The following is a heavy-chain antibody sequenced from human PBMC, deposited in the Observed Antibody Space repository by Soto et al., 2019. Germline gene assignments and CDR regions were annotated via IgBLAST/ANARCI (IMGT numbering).Heavy chain of an antibody. CDR2: MNPNSGNT. Sequence: ASVKVSCKASGYTFTSYDINWVRQATGQGLEWMGWMNPNSGNTGYAQKFQGRVTMTRNTSISTAYMELSSLRSEDTAVYYCARVHYDFWSGYYPYPAYWGQGTLVTVSS. J-gene: IGHJ4*02. CDR1: GYTFTSYD. V-gene: IGHV1-8*01. CDR3: ARVHYDFWSGYYPYPAY. D-gene: IGHD3-3*01.